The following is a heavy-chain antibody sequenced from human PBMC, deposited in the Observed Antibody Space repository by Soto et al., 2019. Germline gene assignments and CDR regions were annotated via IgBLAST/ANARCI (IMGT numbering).Heavy chain of an antibody. CDR1: GFTFGSYG. CDR2: ISHDGSDK. D-gene: IGHD3-9*01. V-gene: IGHV3-30*18. CDR3: ANGQEGYLDFLVRY. Sequence: QVQLVESGGGVVQPGRSLRLSCTASGFTFGSYGMHWVRQAPGKGLEWVAVISHDGSDKYYGDSVKGRFTISRDNSKNTLFLQMNSLRADDTALYYCANGQEGYLDFLVRYWGQGTLVTVSS. J-gene: IGHJ4*02.